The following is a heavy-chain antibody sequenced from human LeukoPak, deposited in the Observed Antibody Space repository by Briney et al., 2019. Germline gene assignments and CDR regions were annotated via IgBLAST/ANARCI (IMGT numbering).Heavy chain of an antibody. Sequence: GGSPRLSCAVSGFSYSSYAMSWVRQAPGKGLEGVSTISGSGDTYYVDSVKGRFTISRDNSKNTLYLQMNSLRAEDTAVYYCAKEGGYNYGYLDSWGQGTLVTVSS. J-gene: IGHJ4*02. CDR1: GFSYSSYA. V-gene: IGHV3-23*01. CDR2: ISGSGDT. D-gene: IGHD5-18*01. CDR3: AKEGGYNYGYLDS.